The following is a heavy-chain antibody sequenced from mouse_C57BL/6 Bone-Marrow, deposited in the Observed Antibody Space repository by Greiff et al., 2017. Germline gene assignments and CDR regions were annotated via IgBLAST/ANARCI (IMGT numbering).Heavy chain of an antibody. CDR3: GRWRHYGNLRDY. D-gene: IGHD2-1*01. J-gene: IGHJ2*01. V-gene: IGHV1-82*01. CDR1: GYAFSSSW. CDR2: IYPGDGDT. Sequence: VQLQQSGPELVKPGASVKISCKASGYAFSSSWMNWVKQRPGKGLEWIGRIYPGDGDTNYNGKFKGKATLTADNSSSTAYMQLSSRTSEDSAVYCCGRWRHYGNLRDYWGQGTTLTVSS.